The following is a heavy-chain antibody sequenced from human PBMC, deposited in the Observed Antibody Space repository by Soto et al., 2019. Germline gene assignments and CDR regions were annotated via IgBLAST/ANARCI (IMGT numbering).Heavy chain of an antibody. CDR3: ARDNERYSSSSGYGMDV. Sequence: PGGSLRLSCAASGFTFSSYGMHWVRQAPGKGLEWVAVIWYDGSNKYYADSVKGRFTISRDNSKNTLYLQMNSLRAEDTAVYYCARDNERYSSSSGYGMDVWGQGTTVTVSS. J-gene: IGHJ6*02. V-gene: IGHV3-33*01. CDR2: IWYDGSNK. CDR1: GFTFSSYG. D-gene: IGHD6-6*01.